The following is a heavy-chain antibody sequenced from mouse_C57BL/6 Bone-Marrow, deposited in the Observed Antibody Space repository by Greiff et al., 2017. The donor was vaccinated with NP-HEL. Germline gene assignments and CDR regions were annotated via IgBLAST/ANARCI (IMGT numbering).Heavy chain of an antibody. Sequence: EVKLVESGGGLVKPGGSLKLSCAASGFTFSDYGMHWVRQAPEKGLEWVAYISSGSSTIYYADTVKGRFTISRDNAKNTLFLQMTSLRSEDTAMYYCARHWEDWYFDVWGTGTTVTVSS. V-gene: IGHV5-17*01. CDR3: ARHWEDWYFDV. CDR2: ISSGSSTI. D-gene: IGHD4-1*01. CDR1: GFTFSDYG. J-gene: IGHJ1*03.